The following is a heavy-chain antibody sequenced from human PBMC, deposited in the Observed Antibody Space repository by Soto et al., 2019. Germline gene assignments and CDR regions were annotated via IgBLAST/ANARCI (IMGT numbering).Heavy chain of an antibody. CDR3: VRRHVSATGIDWFDP. CDR2: INAANGDT. Sequence: ASVKVSFKASGDTFTSYGIHWVRQAPGQRLEWMGWINAANGDTKYSPKFQGRVTITRDTSASTAYMELSSLRSEDTAVYYCVRRHVSATGIDWFDPWGQGTLVTVSS. V-gene: IGHV1-3*01. J-gene: IGHJ5*02. D-gene: IGHD6-13*01. CDR1: GDTFTSYG.